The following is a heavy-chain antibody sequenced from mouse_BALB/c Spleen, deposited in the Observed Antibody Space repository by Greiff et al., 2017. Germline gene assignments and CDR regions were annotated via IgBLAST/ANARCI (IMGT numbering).Heavy chain of an antibody. CDR2: INPSTGYT. V-gene: IGHV1-4*01. CDR1: GYTFTSYW. CDR3: ARDYEGRAFAY. D-gene: IGHD2-4*01. J-gene: IGHJ3*01. Sequence: QVQLQQSGTVLARPGASVKMSCKASGYTFTSYWMHWVKQRPGQGLEWIGYINPSTGYTEYNQKFKDKATLTADKSSSTAYMQLSSLTSEDSAVYYCARDYEGRAFAYWGQGTLVTVSA.